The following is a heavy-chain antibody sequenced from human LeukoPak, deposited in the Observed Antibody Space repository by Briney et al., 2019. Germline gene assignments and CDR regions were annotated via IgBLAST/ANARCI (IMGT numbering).Heavy chain of an antibody. CDR1: GFTFSNYA. Sequence: PGGSLRLSCAASGFTFSNYAMSWVRQAPGQGLEWVSAVSGSGGSSVYADSLKGRFTISRDNSKNTLYLQMNSLRAEDTAVYYFAKEHAGQMTTLVTMCFDYWGQGTLVTVSS. D-gene: IGHD4-23*01. V-gene: IGHV3-23*01. J-gene: IGHJ4*02. CDR3: AKEHAGQMTTLVTMCFDY. CDR2: VSGSGGSS.